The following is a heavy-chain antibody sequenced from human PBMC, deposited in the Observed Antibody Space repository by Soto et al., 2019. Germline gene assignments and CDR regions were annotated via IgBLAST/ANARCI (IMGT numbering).Heavy chain of an antibody. D-gene: IGHD5-12*01. V-gene: IGHV1-69*12. Sequence: QVQLVQSGAEVKKPGSSVKVSCKASGGTFSSYAISWVRQAPGQGLEWMGGIIPIFGTANYAQKFQGRVTITADESTSTAYMELSSLRSEDTAVYYCARTEGDSGYDLVDYYYGMDVWGQGTTVTVSS. J-gene: IGHJ6*02. CDR2: IIPIFGTA. CDR3: ARTEGDSGYDLVDYYYGMDV. CDR1: GGTFSSYA.